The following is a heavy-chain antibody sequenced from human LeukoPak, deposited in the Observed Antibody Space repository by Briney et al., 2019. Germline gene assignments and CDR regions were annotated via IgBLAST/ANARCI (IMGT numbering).Heavy chain of an antibody. CDR1: GFTFSSYG. D-gene: IGHD1-7*01. J-gene: IGHJ4*02. V-gene: IGHV3-30*18. CDR3: AKDERNWNYNLASQTYD. Sequence: GGSLRLSCAASGFTFSSYGMHWVRQAPGKGLEWVAVISYDGSNKYYADSVKGRFTISRDNSKNTLYLQMNSLRAEDTAVYYCAKDERNWNYNLASQTYDWGQGTLVTVSS. CDR2: ISYDGSNK.